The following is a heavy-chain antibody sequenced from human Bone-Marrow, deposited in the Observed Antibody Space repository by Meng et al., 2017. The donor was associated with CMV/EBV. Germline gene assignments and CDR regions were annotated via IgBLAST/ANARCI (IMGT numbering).Heavy chain of an antibody. D-gene: IGHD6-19*01. J-gene: IGHJ1*01. CDR2: INHSGST. CDR1: GGSFSGYY. V-gene: IGHV4-34*01. Sequence: GSLRLSCAVYGGSFSGYYWSWIRQPPGKGLEWIGEINHSGSTNYNPSLKSRVTISVDTSKNQFSLKLSSVTAADTAVYYCARGTHSSGPRPFQHWGQGTLVTVSS. CDR3: ARGTHSSGPRPFQH.